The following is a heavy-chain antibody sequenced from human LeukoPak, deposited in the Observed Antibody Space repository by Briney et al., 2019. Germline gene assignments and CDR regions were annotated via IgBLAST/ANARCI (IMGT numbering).Heavy chain of an antibody. Sequence: SETLSLTCAVYGGAFSGYYWTWIRQPPGKGLEWIGEIDHSGDTYYNPSLKSRVTLSVDRSQNQFSLKLTSVTAADTAVYYCASRTKILAARPFDSWGQGTLLTVSS. CDR3: ASRTKILAARPFDS. CDR2: IDHSGDT. D-gene: IGHD6-13*01. J-gene: IGHJ5*01. CDR1: GGAFSGYY. V-gene: IGHV4-34*01.